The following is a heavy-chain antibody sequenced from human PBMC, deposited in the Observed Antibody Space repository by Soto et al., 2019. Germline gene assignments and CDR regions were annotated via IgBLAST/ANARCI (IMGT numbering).Heavy chain of an antibody. CDR3: ARALLAGSGYFDH. CDR1: GGSIGGDY. V-gene: IGHV4-59*01. Sequence: SETLSLTCTVSGGSIGGDYWGWIRQPPGKGLESIGYFHNSGTTKYNPSLKSRVTISVDTSKNQFSLKLTSVTAADTAVYYCARALLAGSGYFDHWGQGTLVTVSS. CDR2: FHNSGTT. D-gene: IGHD6-19*01. J-gene: IGHJ4*02.